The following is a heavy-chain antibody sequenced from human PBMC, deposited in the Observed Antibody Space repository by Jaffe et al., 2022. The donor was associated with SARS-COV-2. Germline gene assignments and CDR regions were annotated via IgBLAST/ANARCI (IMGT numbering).Heavy chain of an antibody. CDR2: ISSNGGST. V-gene: IGHV3-64*01. CDR3: ARDGSPSRGLGFHYYYGMDV. Sequence: EVQLVESGGGLVQPGGSLRLSCAASGFTFSSYAMHWVRQAPGKGLEYVSAISSNGGSTYYANSVKGRFTISRDNSKNTLYLQMGSLRAEDMAVYYCARDGSPSRGLGFHYYYGMDVWGQGTTVTVSS. CDR1: GFTFSSYA. D-gene: IGHD5-12*01. J-gene: IGHJ6*02.